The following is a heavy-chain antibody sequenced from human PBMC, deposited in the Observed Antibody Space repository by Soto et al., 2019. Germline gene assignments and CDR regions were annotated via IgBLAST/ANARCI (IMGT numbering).Heavy chain of an antibody. CDR3: VRCWGTGDGSNLGYNWLDP. V-gene: IGHV3-30-3*01. Sequence: QVQLVESGGGVVQSGRSLRLSCAASGFTFSSYPMHWVRQAPGEGLEWVAVISYDETSKYYADSVKGRFTISRDNSKNTLYLQMNSLRAEDTAVYYCVRCWGTGDGSNLGYNWLDPWGHGTLVTVSS. CDR2: ISYDETSK. CDR1: GFTFSSYP. D-gene: IGHD1-1*01. J-gene: IGHJ5*02.